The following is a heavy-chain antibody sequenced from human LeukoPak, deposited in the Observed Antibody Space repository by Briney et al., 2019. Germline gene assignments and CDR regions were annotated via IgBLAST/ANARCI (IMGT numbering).Heavy chain of an antibody. CDR3: AREDYYDSSGYYLDC. Sequence: KSSETLSLTCAVYGGSFSGYYWSWIRQPPGKGLEWIGEINHSGSTNYNPSLKSRVTISVDTSKNQFSLKLSSVTAADTAVYYCAREDYYDSSGYYLDCWGQGTLVTVSS. D-gene: IGHD3-22*01. J-gene: IGHJ4*02. CDR1: GGSFSGYY. CDR2: INHSGST. V-gene: IGHV4-34*01.